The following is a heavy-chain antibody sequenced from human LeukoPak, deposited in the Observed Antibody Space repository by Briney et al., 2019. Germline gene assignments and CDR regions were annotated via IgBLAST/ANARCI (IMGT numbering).Heavy chain of an antibody. CDR2: IGISSGNT. CDR3: AAETYGDPTEY. D-gene: IGHD4-17*01. J-gene: IGHJ4*02. Sequence: GGSLRLSCAASGFTFSDYSMNWVRQAPGRGLEWISYIGISSGNTKYADSVKGRFTISRDNSKNTLYLQMNSLRAEDTAVYYCAAETYGDPTEYWGQGTLVTVSS. CDR1: GFTFSDYS. V-gene: IGHV3-48*01.